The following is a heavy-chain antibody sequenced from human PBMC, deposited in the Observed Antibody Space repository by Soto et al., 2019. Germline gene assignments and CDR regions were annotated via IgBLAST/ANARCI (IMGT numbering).Heavy chain of an antibody. D-gene: IGHD3-22*01. Sequence: QVQLVESGGGVVQPGRSLRLSCAASGFTFSSYGMHWVRQAPGKGLEWVAVISYDGSNKYYADSVKGRFTISRDNSKNTLYLQMNSLRAEDTAVYYCAKAYYDSSGYYYGIEYWGQGTLVTFSS. CDR1: GFTFSSYG. V-gene: IGHV3-30*18. CDR2: ISYDGSNK. J-gene: IGHJ4*02. CDR3: AKAYYDSSGYYYGIEY.